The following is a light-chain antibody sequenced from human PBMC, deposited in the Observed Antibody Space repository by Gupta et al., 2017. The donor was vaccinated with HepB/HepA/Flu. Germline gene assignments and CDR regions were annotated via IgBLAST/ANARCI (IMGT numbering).Light chain of an antibody. V-gene: IGKV1-39*01. J-gene: IGKJ5*01. CDR2: AAS. Sequence: DIQMTQFPSSLSTSVGDRVIITCRASQNIRINLNWYQQKPGKPPKLLIYAASSLHTGVPSRFSGSGFGTDFTLTISSLQPEDLGTYFCQQSFSIPFTFGQGTRLDIE. CDR3: QQSFSIPFT. CDR1: QNIRIN.